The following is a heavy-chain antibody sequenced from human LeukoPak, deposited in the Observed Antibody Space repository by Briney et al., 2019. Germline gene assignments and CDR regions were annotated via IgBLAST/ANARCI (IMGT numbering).Heavy chain of an antibody. CDR1: GGTFSSYA. D-gene: IGHD3-22*01. Sequence: GASVKVSCKASGGTFSSYAISWVRQAPGQGLEWMGGIIPIFGTANYAHKFQGRVTITTDESTSTAYMELSSLRSEDTAVYYCARASGNYYDSSGYYRTPPRFDYWGQGTLVTVSS. J-gene: IGHJ4*02. CDR3: ARASGNYYDSSGYYRTPPRFDY. V-gene: IGHV1-69*05. CDR2: IIPIFGTA.